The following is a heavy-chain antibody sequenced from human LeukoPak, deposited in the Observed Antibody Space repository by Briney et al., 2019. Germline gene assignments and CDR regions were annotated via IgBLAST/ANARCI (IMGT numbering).Heavy chain of an antibody. CDR1: GGSISSSSYY. CDR3: ARPDTYYYDSSGYPAAFDI. CDR2: IYYSGST. Sequence: SETLSLTCTVSGGSISSSSYYWGWIRQPPGKGLEWIGSIYYSGSTYYNPSLKSRVTISVDTSKNQSSLKLSSVTAADTAVYYCARPDTYYYDSSGYPAAFDIWGQGTMVTVSS. V-gene: IGHV4-39*01. D-gene: IGHD3-22*01. J-gene: IGHJ3*02.